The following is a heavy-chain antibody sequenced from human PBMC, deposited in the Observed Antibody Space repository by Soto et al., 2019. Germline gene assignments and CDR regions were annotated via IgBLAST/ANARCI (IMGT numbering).Heavy chain of an antibody. Sequence: QEQLQESGPGLVKPSETLSLTCTVSGGSISSYYWSGIRQPPGRGLEWIGYIYYSGSTNYTHSLTSRFNISVDTPKNQFSLKQSSVTAADTAVYYCARDSGYNYGSFRWFDSWGQGTLVTVSS. CDR2: IYYSGST. D-gene: IGHD5-18*01. J-gene: IGHJ5*01. CDR3: ARDSGYNYGSFRWFDS. CDR1: GGSISSYY. V-gene: IGHV4-59*01.